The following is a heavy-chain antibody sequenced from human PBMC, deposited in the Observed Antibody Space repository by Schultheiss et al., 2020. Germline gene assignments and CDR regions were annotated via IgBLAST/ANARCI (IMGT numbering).Heavy chain of an antibody. J-gene: IGHJ6*03. Sequence: SETLSLTCTVSGGSISSYYWSWIRQPAGKGLEWIGRIYTSGSTYYNPSLKSRVTMSVDTSKNQFSLKLSSVTAADTAVYYCARSDRGYYYYYYMDVWGKGTTVTFSS. V-gene: IGHV4-4*07. D-gene: IGHD3-22*01. CDR3: ARSDRGYYYYYYMDV. CDR2: IYTSGST. CDR1: GGSISSYY.